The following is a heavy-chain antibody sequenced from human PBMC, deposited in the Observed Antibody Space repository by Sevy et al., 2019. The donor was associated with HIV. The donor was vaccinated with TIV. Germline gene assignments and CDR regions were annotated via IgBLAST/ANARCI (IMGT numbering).Heavy chain of an antibody. V-gene: IGHV3-33*08. J-gene: IGHJ4*02. CDR1: GFTFSNYG. CDR3: ARESGSGWYVDS. D-gene: IGHD6-19*01. Sequence: GGSLRLSCSTFGFTFSNYGMHWVRQAPGRGLEWVAAIFSDGNYQYFADSVKGRVTISRDNSKNTVYLQMSSLRADDTAMYYCARESGSGWYVDSWGRGTLVTVSS. CDR2: IFSDGNYQ.